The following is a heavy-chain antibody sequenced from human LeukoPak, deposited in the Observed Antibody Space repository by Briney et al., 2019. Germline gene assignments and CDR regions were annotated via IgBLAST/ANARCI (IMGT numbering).Heavy chain of an antibody. V-gene: IGHV3-30*18. CDR1: GFTFSSYG. J-gene: IGHJ4*02. CDR2: ISYDGSNK. D-gene: IGHD3-3*01. CDR3: AKGGDFRVVIDAYYFDY. Sequence: GGSLRLSCAASGFTFSSYGMHWVRQAPGKGLEWVAVISYDGSNKYYADSVKGRFTISRDNSKNTLYLQMNSLRAEDTAVYYCAKGGDFRVVIDAYYFDYWGQGTLVTVSS.